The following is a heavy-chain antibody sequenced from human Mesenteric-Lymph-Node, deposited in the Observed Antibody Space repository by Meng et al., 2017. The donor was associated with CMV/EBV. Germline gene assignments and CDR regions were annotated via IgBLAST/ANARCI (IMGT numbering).Heavy chain of an antibody. D-gene: IGHD3-22*01. J-gene: IGHJ4*02. CDR2: INPSGGST. Sequence: ASVKVSCKASGYTFTSYYMHWVRQAPGQGLEWMGIINPSGGSTSYAQKFQGRVTMTRDTSTSTVYMELSSLRSEDTAVYYCARGRIPYYYDSSGYYFDYWGQGTLVTVSS. CDR3: ARGRIPYYYDSSGYYFDY. CDR1: GYTFTSYY. V-gene: IGHV1-46*01.